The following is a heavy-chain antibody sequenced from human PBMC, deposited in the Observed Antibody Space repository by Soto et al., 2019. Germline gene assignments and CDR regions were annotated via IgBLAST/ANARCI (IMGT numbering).Heavy chain of an antibody. V-gene: IGHV3-30-3*01. J-gene: IGHJ4*02. CDR3: ARDGYHYGSFDY. D-gene: IGHD5-18*01. CDR2: ISYDGSNK. CDR1: GFTFSSCA. Sequence: GGSLRLSCAASGFTFSSCAMHWVRQAPGKGLEWVALISYDGSNKYYADSVKGRFTISRDNSKNTLYLQMNSLRAEDTAVYYCARDGYHYGSFDYWGQGTLVTVSS.